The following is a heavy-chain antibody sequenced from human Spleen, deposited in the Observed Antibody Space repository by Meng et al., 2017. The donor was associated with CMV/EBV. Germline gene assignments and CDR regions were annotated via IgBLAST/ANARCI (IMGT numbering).Heavy chain of an antibody. J-gene: IGHJ5*02. Sequence: YYRSWIRQHPGKGLEWIGYIYYSGSTYYNPSLKSRVTISVDTSKNQFSLKLSSVTAADTAVYYCARVPKYYYDSSGHYWGLVWFDPWGQGTLVTVSS. V-gene: IGHV4-30-4*06. CDR1: YY. D-gene: IGHD3-22*01. CDR2: IYYSGST. CDR3: ARVPKYYYDSSGHYWGLVWFDP.